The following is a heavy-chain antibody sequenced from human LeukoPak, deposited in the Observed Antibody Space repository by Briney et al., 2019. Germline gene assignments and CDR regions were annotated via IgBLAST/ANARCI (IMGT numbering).Heavy chain of an antibody. J-gene: IGHJ5*02. D-gene: IGHD4-23*01. CDR3: ARGPRDLVTPAVNWFDP. CDR1: GGSISSSSYY. V-gene: IGHV4-39*01. CDR2: IYYSGST. Sequence: SETLSLTCTVSGGSISSSSYYWGWIRQPPGKGLEWIGSIYYSGSTYYNPSLKSRVTISVDTSKNQFSLKLSSVTAADTAVYYCARGPRDLVTPAVNWFDPWGQGTLVTVSS.